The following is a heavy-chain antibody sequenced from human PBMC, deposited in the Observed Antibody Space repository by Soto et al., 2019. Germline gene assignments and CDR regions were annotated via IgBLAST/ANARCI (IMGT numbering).Heavy chain of an antibody. CDR2: IYYSGST. Sequence: QVQLQESGPGLVKPSETLSLTCTVSGGSISSYYWSWIRQPPGKGLEWIGYIYYSGSTNYNPSLKSRVTISVDTSKNQFSLKLSSVTAADTAVYYCARHPEEWRKIPFDPWGQGTLVTVSS. CDR1: GGSISSYY. J-gene: IGHJ5*02. D-gene: IGHD3-3*01. V-gene: IGHV4-59*08. CDR3: ARHPEEWRKIPFDP.